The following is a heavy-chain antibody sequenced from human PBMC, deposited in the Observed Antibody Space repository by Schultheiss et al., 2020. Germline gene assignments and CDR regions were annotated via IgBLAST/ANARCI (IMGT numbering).Heavy chain of an antibody. CDR1: GGSISSTHW. Sequence: SETLSLTCTVSGGSISSTHWWSWVRRPPGKGLEWIGSIYYSGSTYYNPSLKSRVTISVDTSKNQFSLKLSSVTAADTAVYYCAREGYGAAFDIWGQGTMVNVSS. J-gene: IGHJ3*02. D-gene: IGHD4-17*01. CDR3: AREGYGAAFDI. CDR2: IYYSGST. V-gene: IGHV4-4*02.